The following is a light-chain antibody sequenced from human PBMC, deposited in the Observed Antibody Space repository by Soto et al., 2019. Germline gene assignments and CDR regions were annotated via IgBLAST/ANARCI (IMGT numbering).Light chain of an antibody. CDR2: DAS. CDR3: QHFDNFPLT. CDR1: QDISNY. V-gene: IGKV1-33*01. Sequence: DIQMTQSPSSRSASVGDRVTITCQASQDISNYLNWYQQKPGKAPKLLIYDASNLETGVPSRFSGSGSETDFTFTISSLQPEDIATYYCQHFDNFPLTFGGGTKVEIK. J-gene: IGKJ4*01.